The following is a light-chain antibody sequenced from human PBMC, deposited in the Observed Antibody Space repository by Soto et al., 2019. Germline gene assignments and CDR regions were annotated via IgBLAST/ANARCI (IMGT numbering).Light chain of an antibody. CDR3: CSYAGSSTPHVV. J-gene: IGLJ2*01. V-gene: IGLV2-23*01. CDR2: EGS. Sequence: QSVLTQPASVSGSPGQSITISCTGTSSDVGSYNLVSWYQQQPGKAPKLMIYEGSKRPSGVSNRFSGSKSGNTASLTISGLQAEDEADYYCCSYAGSSTPHVVFGGGTKLTVL. CDR1: SSDVGSYNL.